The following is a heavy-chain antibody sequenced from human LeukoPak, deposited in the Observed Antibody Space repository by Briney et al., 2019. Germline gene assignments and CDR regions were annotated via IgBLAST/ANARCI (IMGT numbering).Heavy chain of an antibody. Sequence: SETLSLTCAVYGGSFSGYYWSWIRQPPGKGLEWIGEINHSGSTNYNPSLKSRVTISVDTSKNQFSLKLSSVTAADTAVYYCARGGFTMIVGSDAFDIWGQGTMVTVSS. V-gene: IGHV4-34*01. CDR3: ARGGFTMIVGSDAFDI. CDR1: GGSFSGYY. D-gene: IGHD3-22*01. J-gene: IGHJ3*02. CDR2: INHSGST.